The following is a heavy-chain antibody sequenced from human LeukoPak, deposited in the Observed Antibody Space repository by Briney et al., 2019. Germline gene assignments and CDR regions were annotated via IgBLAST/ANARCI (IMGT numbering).Heavy chain of an antibody. J-gene: IGHJ5*02. V-gene: IGHV1-8*01. CDR3: ARVLGDYVWGRKDNWFDP. CDR2: MNPNSGNT. Sequence: GASVKVSCKASGYTFTSYDINWVRQATGQGLEWMGWMNPNSGNTGYAQKFQGRVTMTRNTFISTAYMELSSLRSEDTAVYYCARVLGDYVWGRKDNWFDPWGQGTLVTVSS. D-gene: IGHD3-16*01. CDR1: GYTFTSYD.